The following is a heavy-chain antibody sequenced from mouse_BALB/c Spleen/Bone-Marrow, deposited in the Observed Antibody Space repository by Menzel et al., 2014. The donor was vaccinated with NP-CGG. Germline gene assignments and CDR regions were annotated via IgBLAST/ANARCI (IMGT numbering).Heavy chain of an antibody. J-gene: IGHJ4*01. Sequence: EVKVVESGGGLVQPGGSLILSCATSGFTFTDYYMSWVRQPPGKALEWLGFIRNKPNGYTTEYSASVKGRFTISRDNSQSILYLQMTTLRAEDSATYYCARAGHYYAMDYWGQGTSVTVSS. CDR3: ARAGHYYAMDY. V-gene: IGHV7-3*02. CDR1: GFTFTDYY. CDR2: IRNKPNGYTT.